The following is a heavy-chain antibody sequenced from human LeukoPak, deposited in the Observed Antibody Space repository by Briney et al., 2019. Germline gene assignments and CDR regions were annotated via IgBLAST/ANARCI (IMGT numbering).Heavy chain of an antibody. D-gene: IGHD2/OR15-2a*01. J-gene: IGHJ5*02. V-gene: IGHV4-38-2*01. CDR3: ARNVSAHLSNRHLKRFVP. Sequence: SETLSLTCGVSGQSIISDYYWGWIRQPPRTGLEWIGSIYHSGSTHYNPSLKTRVPISVDTSKHQFSLKLISVAAADTAIYYCARNVSAHLSNRHLKRFVPWGQGTLVSVSS. CDR1: GQSIISDYY. CDR2: IYHSGST.